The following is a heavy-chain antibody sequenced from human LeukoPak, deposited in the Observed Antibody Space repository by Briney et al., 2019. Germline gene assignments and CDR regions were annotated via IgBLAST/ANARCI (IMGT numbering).Heavy chain of an antibody. D-gene: IGHD3-10*01. CDR2: ISGSGGST. CDR1: GFTFSSYG. CDR3: ARVGYYYGSGSYHANLYFDY. Sequence: GGSLRLSCAASGFTFSSYGMSWVRQAPGKGLEWVSAISGSGGSTYYADSVKGRFTISRDNSKNTLYLQMNSLRAEDTAVYYCARVGYYYGSGSYHANLYFDYWGQGTLVTVSP. V-gene: IGHV3-23*01. J-gene: IGHJ4*02.